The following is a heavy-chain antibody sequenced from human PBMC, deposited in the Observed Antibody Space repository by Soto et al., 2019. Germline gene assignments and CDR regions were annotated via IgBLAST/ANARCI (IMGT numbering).Heavy chain of an antibody. CDR1: GFTFSSYA. Sequence: GGSLRLSCAASGFTFSSYAMSWVRQAPGKGLEWVSAISGSGGSTYYADSVKGRFTISRDNSKNTLYLQMNSLRAEDTAVYYCAKAPPSILYCSGGSCYYHYFDYWGQGTLVTVSS. V-gene: IGHV3-23*01. D-gene: IGHD2-15*01. CDR2: ISGSGGST. J-gene: IGHJ4*02. CDR3: AKAPPSILYCSGGSCYYHYFDY.